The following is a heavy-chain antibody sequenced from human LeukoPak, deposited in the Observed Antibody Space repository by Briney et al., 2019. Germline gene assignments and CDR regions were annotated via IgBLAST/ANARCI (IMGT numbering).Heavy chain of an antibody. V-gene: IGHV4-4*02. Sequence: SETLSLTCAVSGGSISSSNWWSWVRQPPGKGLEWIGEIYHSGSTNYNPSLKSRVTISVDRSKNQFSLKLSSVTAADTAVYYCAREGNTMVRGVNWGQGTLVTVSS. J-gene: IGHJ4*02. D-gene: IGHD3-10*01. CDR2: IYHSGST. CDR3: AREGNTMVRGVN. CDR1: GGSISSSNW.